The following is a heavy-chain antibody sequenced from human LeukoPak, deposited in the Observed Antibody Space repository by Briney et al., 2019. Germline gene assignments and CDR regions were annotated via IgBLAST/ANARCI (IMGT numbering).Heavy chain of an antibody. CDR2: IWYDGSKK. CDR3: ARKKRVDTDSIMVYYYYAMDV. V-gene: IGHV3-33*01. D-gene: IGHD5-18*01. J-gene: IGHJ6*02. CDR1: GFTFGSYG. Sequence: GGSLRLSCAASGFTFGSYGMHWVRQAPGKGLEWVAVIWYDGSKKYYADSVKGRFTISRDNSKKTLYLQMNNLRAEDTAVYYCARKKRVDTDSIMVYYYYAMDVWGQGTTVTVSS.